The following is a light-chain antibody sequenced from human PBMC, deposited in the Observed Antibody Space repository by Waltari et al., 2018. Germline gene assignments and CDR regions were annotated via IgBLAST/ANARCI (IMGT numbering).Light chain of an antibody. J-gene: IGLJ1*01. Sequence: QSVLTQPPSVSAAPGQTVTIACPDESAKIGNNYVSWYQHFPGTAPKLLIYENNRRPSGIPDRFSGSKSGTSATLGITGLQTGDEADYYCGTWDASLGGIFGTGTKVTVL. CDR3: GTWDASLGGI. CDR2: ENN. V-gene: IGLV1-51*02. CDR1: SAKIGNNY.